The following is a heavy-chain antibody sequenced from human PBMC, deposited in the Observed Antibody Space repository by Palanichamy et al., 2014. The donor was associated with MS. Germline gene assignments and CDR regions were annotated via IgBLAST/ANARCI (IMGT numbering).Heavy chain of an antibody. CDR1: GYSFTSYD. D-gene: IGHD3-3*01. CDR2: VSTYNRRT. J-gene: IGHJ5*02. CDR3: ARMPNFGVAARDNWLDP. V-gene: IGHV1-18*01. Sequence: VQLVQSGAVVTKPGASVKVSCKASGYSFTSYDITWVRQAPGRGLEWLGWVSTYNRRTIYAQKVQGRVTMTTDTSTNTAYMNLNSLRSDDTAVYYCARMPNFGVAARDNWLDPWGQGTLVTVSS.